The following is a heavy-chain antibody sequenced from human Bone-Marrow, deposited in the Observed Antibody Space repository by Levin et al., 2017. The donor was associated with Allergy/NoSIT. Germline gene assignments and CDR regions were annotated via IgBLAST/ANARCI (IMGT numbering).Heavy chain of an antibody. D-gene: IGHD6-25*01. CDR2: ISAYNGNT. CDR3: ARVPPPYSSAPYYYGMDV. CDR1: GYTFTSYG. Sequence: GESLKISCKASGYTFTSYGISWVRQAPGQGLEWMGWISAYNGNTNYAQKLQGRVTMTTDTSTSTAYMELRSLRSDDTAVYYCARVPPPYSSAPYYYGMDVWGQGTTVTVSS. J-gene: IGHJ6*02. V-gene: IGHV1-18*01.